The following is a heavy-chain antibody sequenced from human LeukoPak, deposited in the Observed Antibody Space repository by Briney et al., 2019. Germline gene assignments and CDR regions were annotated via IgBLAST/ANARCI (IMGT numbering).Heavy chain of an antibody. Sequence: PGGSLRLSCAASGFSFSSYTMNWVRQAPGKGLEWISYIDHSGNTIKYADSVEGRFTISRDNAKNSLYLQMNSLRAEDTAVYYCARDIYYYDSSGYYFPGGSDYWGQGTLVTVSS. CDR2: IDHSGNTI. D-gene: IGHD3-22*01. CDR1: GFSFSSYT. V-gene: IGHV3-48*01. CDR3: ARDIYYYDSSGYYFPGGSDY. J-gene: IGHJ4*02.